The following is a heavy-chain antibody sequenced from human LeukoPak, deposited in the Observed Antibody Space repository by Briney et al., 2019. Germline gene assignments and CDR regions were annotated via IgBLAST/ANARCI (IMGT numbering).Heavy chain of an antibody. V-gene: IGHV4-30-2*01. CDR2: IYHSGST. J-gene: IGHJ4*02. D-gene: IGHD2-21*02. CDR3: ARKSTYCGGDCYFDY. CDR1: GGSISSGGYS. Sequence: KPSETLSLTCAVSGGSISSGGYSWSWIRQPPGKGLEWIGYIYHSGSTYYNPSLKSRVTISVDRSKNRFSLKLSSVTAADTAVYYCARKSTYCGGDCYFDYWGQGTLVTVSS.